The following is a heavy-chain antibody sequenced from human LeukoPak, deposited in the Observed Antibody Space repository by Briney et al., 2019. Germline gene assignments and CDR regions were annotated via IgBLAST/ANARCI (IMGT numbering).Heavy chain of an antibody. Sequence: PGGSLRLSCAASGFTVSSNYMSWVRQAPGKGLEWVSVIYSGGSTYYADSVKGRFTISRDNSKNTLYLQMNSLRAEDTAVYYCARDSGLDYYDSSTSDYWGQGTLVTVSS. CDR1: GFTVSSNY. CDR2: IYSGGST. D-gene: IGHD3-22*01. J-gene: IGHJ4*02. V-gene: IGHV3-53*01. CDR3: ARDSGLDYYDSSTSDY.